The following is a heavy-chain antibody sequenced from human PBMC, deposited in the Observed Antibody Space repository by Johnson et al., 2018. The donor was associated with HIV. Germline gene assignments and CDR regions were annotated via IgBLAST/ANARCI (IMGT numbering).Heavy chain of an antibody. CDR2: ISYDRTNN. Sequence: QVQLVESGGGVVQPGRSLRLSCAASGFTFSSYAMHWVRQAPGKGLEWVAVISYDRTNNYYADSVKGRFTVSRDNSKNTLYLQMNSLRAEDTAVYYCARDSASGQQLVNSDAFDIWGQGTMVTVSS. V-gene: IGHV3-30*04. D-gene: IGHD6-13*01. CDR1: GFTFSSYA. CDR3: ARDSASGQQLVNSDAFDI. J-gene: IGHJ3*02.